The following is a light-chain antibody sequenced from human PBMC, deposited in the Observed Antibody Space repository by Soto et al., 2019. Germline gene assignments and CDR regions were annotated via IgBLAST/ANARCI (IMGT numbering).Light chain of an antibody. J-gene: IGLJ2*01. Sequence: QSVLNQSSSASASLGSSVKLTCTLSSGHSSYIIAWHQQQPGKAPRYLMKLEGSGSYNKGSGVPDRFSGSSSGADRYLTISNLQSEDEADYYCETWDSNLQVVFGGGTKLTVL. CDR1: SGHSSYI. CDR2: LEGSGSY. V-gene: IGLV4-60*03. CDR3: ETWDSNLQVV.